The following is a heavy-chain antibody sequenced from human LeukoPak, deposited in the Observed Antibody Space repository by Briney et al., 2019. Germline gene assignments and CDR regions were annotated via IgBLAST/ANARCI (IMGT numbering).Heavy chain of an antibody. CDR3: ARGVAHYDFWSGYYSSRGQYYFDY. CDR2: IDHSGNT. Sequence: SETLSLTCAVSGGSFSGHYWSWIRQSPGEGLEWIGEIDHSGNTNYNPSLKGRLTISVDTSKSQFSLKLSSVTAADTAVYYCARGVAHYDFWSGYYSSRGQYYFDYWGQGTLVTVSS. V-gene: IGHV4-34*01. J-gene: IGHJ4*02. CDR1: GGSFSGHY. D-gene: IGHD3-3*01.